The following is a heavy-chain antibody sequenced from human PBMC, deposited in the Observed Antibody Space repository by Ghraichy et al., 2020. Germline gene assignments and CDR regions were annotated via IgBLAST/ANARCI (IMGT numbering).Heavy chain of an antibody. D-gene: IGHD4-17*01. CDR2: IKQDGSEK. Sequence: GGSLRLSCAASGFTFSSYWMSWVRQAPGKGLEWVANIKQDGSEKYYVDSVKGRFTISRDNAKNSLYLQMNSLRAEDTAVYYCAREDTVTTLGFHYYYYGMDVWGQGTTVTVSS. J-gene: IGHJ6*02. CDR1: GFTFSSYW. CDR3: AREDTVTTLGFHYYYYGMDV. V-gene: IGHV3-7*01.